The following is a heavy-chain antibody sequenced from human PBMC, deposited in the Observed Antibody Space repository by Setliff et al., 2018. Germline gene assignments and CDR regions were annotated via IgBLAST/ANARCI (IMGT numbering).Heavy chain of an antibody. CDR1: GITFSNYG. V-gene: IGHV3-21*01. J-gene: IGHJ2*01. Sequence: GGSLRLSCAASGITFSNYGMHWVRQAPGKGLEWVSSIGRSSNYMYYGDSVKGRFTISRDSAKSSLYLQMNSLRTEDTAVYYCARALGDYDYWYFDVWGRGTLVTVSS. CDR3: ARALGDYDYWYFDV. CDR2: IGRSSNYM. D-gene: IGHD4-17*01.